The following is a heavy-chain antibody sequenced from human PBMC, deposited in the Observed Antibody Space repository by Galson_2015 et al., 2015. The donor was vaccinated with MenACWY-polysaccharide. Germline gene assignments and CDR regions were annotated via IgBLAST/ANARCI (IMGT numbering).Heavy chain of an antibody. CDR1: GYTFTSYA. Sequence: SVKVSCKASGYTFTSYALHWVRQVPGQRLECMGWIDVGNGNTKFSQKFQGRVTITRDTSASTAYMELSSLRFEDTAVYYCARGTTGTGGMDVWGQGTTVTVSS. V-gene: IGHV1-3*01. CDR3: ARGTTGTGGMDV. D-gene: IGHD1-1*01. CDR2: IDVGNGNT. J-gene: IGHJ6*02.